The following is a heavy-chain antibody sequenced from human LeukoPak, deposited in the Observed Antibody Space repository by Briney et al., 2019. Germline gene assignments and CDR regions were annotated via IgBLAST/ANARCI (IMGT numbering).Heavy chain of an antibody. CDR2: MNPNSGNT. J-gene: IGHJ5*02. D-gene: IGHD6-19*01. CDR3: ARDSSGWYHWFDP. V-gene: IGHV1-8*02. Sequence: GASVKVSFKASGYTFTSYDINWVRQATGQGREWMGWMNPNSGNTGYAQKFQGRVTITRNTSISTAYMELSSLRSEDTAVYYCARDSSGWYHWFDPWGQGTLVTVSS. CDR1: GYTFTSYD.